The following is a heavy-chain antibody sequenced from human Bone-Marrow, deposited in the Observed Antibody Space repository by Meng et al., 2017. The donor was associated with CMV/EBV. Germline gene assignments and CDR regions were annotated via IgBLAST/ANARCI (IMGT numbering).Heavy chain of an antibody. V-gene: IGHV3-74*01. CDR2: INSDGSFA. CDR1: GFTFSSHW. CDR3: ARKLTPYYYGLDV. J-gene: IGHJ6*02. Sequence: GESLKISCAASGFTFSSHWMHWVRQATGEGLVWVSRINSDGSFATYADSVEGRFTVSRDNDKNTLYLQMSSLRAEDTAVYYCARKLTPYYYGLDVWGQGTTVTVSS. D-gene: IGHD3-9*01.